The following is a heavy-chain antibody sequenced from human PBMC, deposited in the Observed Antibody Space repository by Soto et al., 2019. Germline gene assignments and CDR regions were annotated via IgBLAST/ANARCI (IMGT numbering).Heavy chain of an antibody. CDR2: VYWDDDK. D-gene: IGHD3-16*01. CDR1: GFSLTTAGMG. V-gene: IGHV2-5*02. Sequence: QITLKESGPALVKPTQTLTLTCSFSGFSLTTAGMGVGWIRQPPGKAPEWVALVYWDDDKRYNPSLRSRLTITKDTSKNLVVVTLTDMDPVDTGTYYCARRGTSSAAAGWFDPWGQGLLVTVSS. CDR3: ARRGTSSAAAGWFDP. J-gene: IGHJ5*02.